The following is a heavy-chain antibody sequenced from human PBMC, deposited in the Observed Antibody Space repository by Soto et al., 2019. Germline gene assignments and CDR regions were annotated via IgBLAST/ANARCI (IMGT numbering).Heavy chain of an antibody. CDR1: GGSISSSSYY. Sequence: PXXTLSLACTVSGGSISSSSYYWGFIRQPPGKGLEWIGSIYYSGSTYYNPSLKSRVTISVDTSKNQFSLKLSSVPAADTAVYYCARLLWFGEFRFDPWGQGTLVTVSS. J-gene: IGHJ5*02. D-gene: IGHD3-10*01. CDR3: ARLLWFGEFRFDP. V-gene: IGHV4-39*01. CDR2: IYYSGST.